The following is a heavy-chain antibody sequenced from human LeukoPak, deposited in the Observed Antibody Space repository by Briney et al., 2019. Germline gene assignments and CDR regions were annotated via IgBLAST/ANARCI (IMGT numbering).Heavy chain of an antibody. J-gene: IGHJ4*02. Sequence: GGSLRLSCAASGFTFSSYWMHWVRQAPGKGLVWVSRINSDGSSTSYADSVKGRFTISRDNAKNTLYLQMNSLRAEDTAVYYCAKDMRFDWTPYYFDYWGQGTLVTVSS. V-gene: IGHV3-74*01. CDR1: GFTFSSYW. CDR3: AKDMRFDWTPYYFDY. D-gene: IGHD3-9*01. CDR2: INSDGSST.